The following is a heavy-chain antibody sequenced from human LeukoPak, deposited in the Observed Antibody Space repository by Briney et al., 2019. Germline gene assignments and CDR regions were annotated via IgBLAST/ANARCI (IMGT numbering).Heavy chain of an antibody. CDR2: FYYSGST. V-gene: IGHV4-39*01. CDR1: GGSISSSSYY. Sequence: SETLSLTCTVSGGSISSSSYYWGWIRQPPGKGPGWMGSFYYSGSTYYNPSLKSRVTISVDTSKNQFSLELTSVTAADTAVYYCARHASVSGNWPRPLDYGGQGSLVTVSS. D-gene: IGHD6-19*01. CDR3: ARHASVSGNWPRPLDY. J-gene: IGHJ4*02.